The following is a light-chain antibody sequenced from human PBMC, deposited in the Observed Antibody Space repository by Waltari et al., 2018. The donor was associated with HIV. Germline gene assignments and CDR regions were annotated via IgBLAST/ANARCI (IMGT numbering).Light chain of an antibody. CDR3: QVWDSRSDHPV. CDR2: ADS. Sequence: SYVLTQPPSVSVAPGQTARITCGGNNIGSNTVHWYQQSPGQAPVLVVHADSDRPSGIPERFSGSNSGNTATLTSSRVESGDEADYYCQVWDSRSDHPVLGGGTRLTVL. V-gene: IGLV3-21*02. CDR1: NIGSNT. J-gene: IGLJ3*02.